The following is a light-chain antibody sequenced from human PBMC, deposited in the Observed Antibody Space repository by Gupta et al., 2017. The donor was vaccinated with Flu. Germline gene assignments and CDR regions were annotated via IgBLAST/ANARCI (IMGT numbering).Light chain of an antibody. CDR3: QVWDNDSDHPV. Sequence: SSVLTQSPSVSVALGKPARFTGGGTIIGSESAHWYQHKPGQAPVLVVYNDSDRPSTIPERFSGSTSGNAATLTISRVEAGDEADYYCQVWDNDSDHPVFGGGTKLTVL. J-gene: IGLJ3*02. CDR2: NDS. CDR1: IIGSES. V-gene: IGLV3-21*03.